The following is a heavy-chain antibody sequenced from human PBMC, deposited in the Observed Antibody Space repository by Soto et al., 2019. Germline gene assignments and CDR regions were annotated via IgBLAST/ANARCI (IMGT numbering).Heavy chain of an antibody. J-gene: IGHJ4*02. CDR1: GGSVSSGDYY. D-gene: IGHD6-13*01. V-gene: IGHV4-30-4*01. CDR3: ASASSLQQLGY. CDR2: IHYSGNT. Sequence: QVQLQESGPGLVKPSQTLSLTCTVSGGSVSSGDYYWSWIRQPPGKGLEWIGHIHYSGNTYYTTSFRSRSTISMDTSNNQFSLKLSSVTAADTAVYYCASASSLQQLGYWGQGTQVTVSS.